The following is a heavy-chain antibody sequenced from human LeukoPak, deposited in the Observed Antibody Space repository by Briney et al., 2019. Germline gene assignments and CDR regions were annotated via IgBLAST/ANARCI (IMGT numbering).Heavy chain of an antibody. CDR2: ISYDGSNK. J-gene: IGHJ3*02. Sequence: GGSLRLSCAASGFTFSSYAMHWVRQAPGKGLEWVAVISYDGSNKYYADSVKGRFTISRDNSKNTLYLQMNSLRAEDTAVYYCARDYDSSESAFDIWGQGTMVTVSS. CDR1: GFTFSSYA. V-gene: IGHV3-30-3*01. CDR3: ARDYDSSESAFDI. D-gene: IGHD3-22*01.